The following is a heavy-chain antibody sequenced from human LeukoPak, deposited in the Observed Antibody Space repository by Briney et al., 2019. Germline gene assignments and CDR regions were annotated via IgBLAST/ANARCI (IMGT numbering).Heavy chain of an antibody. Sequence: PGGSLRLSCAASGFTFSKDDFHWVRQAPGKGLEWVAAIGVTGDTYYADSVKGRFTISRDNAKKNLFLQMNNLRPEDTALYYCAKGSGSWADYWGQGTLVTVSS. CDR2: IGVTGDT. CDR3: AKGSGSWADY. J-gene: IGHJ4*02. D-gene: IGHD3-16*01. CDR1: GFTFSKDD. V-gene: IGHV3-13*01.